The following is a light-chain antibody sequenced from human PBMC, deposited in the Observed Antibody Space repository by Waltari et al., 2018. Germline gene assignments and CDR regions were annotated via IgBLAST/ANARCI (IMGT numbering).Light chain of an antibody. Sequence: QPALTQPASVSGWPGQSLPIRCPGTSNDIGGSYFASCYQQRPGKAPKLIIFGVNNRPSGVSNRFSGSKSDNTASLTISGLQAEDEAIYYCSSYVASSTHVLFGGGTKLTVL. V-gene: IGLV2-14*03. CDR2: GVN. CDR3: SSYVASSTHVL. CDR1: SNDIGGSYF. J-gene: IGLJ2*01.